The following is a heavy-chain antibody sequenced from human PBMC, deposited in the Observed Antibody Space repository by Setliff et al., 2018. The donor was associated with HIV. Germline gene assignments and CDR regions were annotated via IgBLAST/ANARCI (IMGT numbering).Heavy chain of an antibody. D-gene: IGHD3-10*01. CDR2: IYYTGST. CDR3: ARSIYGSGTYPLDV. CDR1: GNSFSGYH. J-gene: IGHJ4*02. V-gene: IGHV4-4*07. Sequence: PSEILSLTCNYSGNSFSGYHWNWIRQPAGKGLEWLGRIYYTGSTEYNPSLKSRLTMSMDTSKDQFSLRLVSLTTADTAVYYCARSIYGSGTYPLDVWGPGTLVTVSS.